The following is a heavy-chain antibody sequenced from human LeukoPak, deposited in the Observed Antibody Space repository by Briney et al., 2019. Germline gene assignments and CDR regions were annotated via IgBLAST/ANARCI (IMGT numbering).Heavy chain of an antibody. CDR3: ARVFGSHIVVVPAAYYFDY. D-gene: IGHD2-2*01. Sequence: ALVKVSCKASGYTFTSYGISWVRQAPGQGLEWMGWISAYNGNTNYAQKLQGRVTMTTDTSTSTAYMELRSLRSDDTAVYYCARVFGSHIVVVPAAYYFDYWGQGTLVTVSS. CDR1: GYTFTSYG. J-gene: IGHJ4*02. CDR2: ISAYNGNT. V-gene: IGHV1-18*01.